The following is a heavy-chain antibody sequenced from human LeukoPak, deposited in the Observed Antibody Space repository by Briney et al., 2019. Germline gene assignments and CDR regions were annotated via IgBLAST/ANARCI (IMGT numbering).Heavy chain of an antibody. J-gene: IGHJ5*02. CDR1: GYTFTSYD. V-gene: IGHV1-8*01. D-gene: IGHD3-3*01. CDR3: ARGIKDFWSGYYPINWFDP. CDR2: MNPNSGNT. Sequence: APVKVSCKASGYTFTSYDINWVRQATGQGLEWMGWMNPNSGNTGYAQKFQGRVTMTRNTSISTAYMELSSLRSEDTAVYYCARGIKDFWSGYYPINWFDPWGQGTLVTVSS.